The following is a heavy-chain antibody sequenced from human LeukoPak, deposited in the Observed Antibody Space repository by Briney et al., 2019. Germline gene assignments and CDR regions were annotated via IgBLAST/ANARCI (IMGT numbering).Heavy chain of an antibody. Sequence: KSSETLSLTCTVSGGSISSYYWSWIRQPPGKGLEWIGYIYYSGSTNYNPSLKSRVTISVDTSKNQFSLKLSSVTAADTAVYYCARTGEIVGANLDWGQGTLVTVSS. D-gene: IGHD1-26*01. CDR1: GGSISSYY. CDR2: IYYSGST. V-gene: IGHV4-59*08. J-gene: IGHJ4*02. CDR3: ARTGEIVGANLD.